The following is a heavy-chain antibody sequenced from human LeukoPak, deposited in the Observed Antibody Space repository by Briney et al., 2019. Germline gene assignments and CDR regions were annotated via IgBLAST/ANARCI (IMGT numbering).Heavy chain of an antibody. CDR1: GFTVSNNY. D-gene: IGHD3-9*01. CDR3: ARVSETVLRYFDWFINYFDY. J-gene: IGHJ4*02. CDR2: ISSRSNTI. V-gene: IGHV3-48*04. Sequence: GSLRLSCAASGFTVSNNYMNWVRQAPGKGLEWVSYISSRSNTIYYADSVKGRFTISRDNAKNSLYLQMNSLRAEDTAVYYCARVSETVLRYFDWFINYFDYWAREPWSPSPQ.